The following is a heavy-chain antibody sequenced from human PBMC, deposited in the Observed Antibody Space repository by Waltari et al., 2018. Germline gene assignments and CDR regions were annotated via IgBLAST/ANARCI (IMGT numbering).Heavy chain of an antibody. J-gene: IGHJ4*02. V-gene: IGHV3-30*02. CDR3: AKEPGGVYAISRGDY. Sequence: QVQLVESGGGVVQPGGSLRLSCAASGFTFSSYGMHWVRQAPGKGLEGVAFIRYDGSNKYYADSVKGRFTISRDNSKNTLYLQMNSLRAEDTAVYYCAKEPGGVYAISRGDYWGQGTLVTVSS. CDR1: GFTFSSYG. D-gene: IGHD2-8*01. CDR2: IRYDGSNK.